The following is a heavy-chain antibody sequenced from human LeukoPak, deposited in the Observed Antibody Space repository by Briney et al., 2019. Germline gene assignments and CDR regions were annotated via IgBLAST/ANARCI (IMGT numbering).Heavy chain of an antibody. Sequence: GGSLRLXCAASGFTFSSYEMNWVRQAPGKGLEWVSYISSSGSTIYYADSVKGRFTISRDNAKNSLYLQMNSLRAEDTAVYYCARDNGGDAFDIWGQGTMVTVSS. D-gene: IGHD4-23*01. J-gene: IGHJ3*02. CDR2: ISSSGSTI. CDR3: ARDNGGDAFDI. CDR1: GFTFSSYE. V-gene: IGHV3-48*03.